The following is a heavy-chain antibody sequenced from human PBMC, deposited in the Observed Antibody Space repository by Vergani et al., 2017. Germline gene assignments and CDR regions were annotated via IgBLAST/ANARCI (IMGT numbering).Heavy chain of an antibody. D-gene: IGHD1-26*01. Sequence: EVQLVQSGAEVKKPGATVKISCKVSGYTFTDYYMHWVQQAPGKGLEWMGLVDPEDGETIYAEKFQGRVTITADTSTDTAYMELSSLRSEDTAVYYCARDLGPPAWDRRGGMDVWGQGTTVTVSS. J-gene: IGHJ6*02. CDR1: GYTFTDYY. CDR2: VDPEDGET. CDR3: ARDLGPPAWDRRGGMDV. V-gene: IGHV1-69-2*01.